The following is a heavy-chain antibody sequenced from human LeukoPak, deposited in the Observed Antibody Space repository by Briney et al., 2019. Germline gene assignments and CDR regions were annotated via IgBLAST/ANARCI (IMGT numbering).Heavy chain of an antibody. Sequence: SETLSLTCTVSGGSIRSSSYYWGWIRQPPGKGLEWIGSIYYSGSTYYNPSLKSRVTISVDTSKNQFSLKLSSVTAADTAVYYCASDIAARQNYWGQGTLVTVSS. D-gene: IGHD6-6*01. J-gene: IGHJ4*02. CDR3: ASDIAARQNY. CDR2: IYYSGST. V-gene: IGHV4-39*07. CDR1: GGSIRSSSYY.